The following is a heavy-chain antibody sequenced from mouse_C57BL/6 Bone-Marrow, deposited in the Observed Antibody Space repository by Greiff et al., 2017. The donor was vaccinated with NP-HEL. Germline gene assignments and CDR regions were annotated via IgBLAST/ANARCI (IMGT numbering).Heavy chain of an antibody. V-gene: IGHV14-4*01. CDR1: GFNIKDDY. CDR2: IDPENGDT. CDR3: TTRGCQYYFDY. J-gene: IGHJ2*01. Sequence: VQLQQSGAELVRPGASVKLSCTASGFNIKDDYMHWVKQRPEQGLEWIGWIDPENGDTEYASKFQGKATITADTSSNTAYLQLSSLTSEDTAVYDCTTRGCQYYFDYWGQGTTLTVSS. D-gene: IGHD6-1*01.